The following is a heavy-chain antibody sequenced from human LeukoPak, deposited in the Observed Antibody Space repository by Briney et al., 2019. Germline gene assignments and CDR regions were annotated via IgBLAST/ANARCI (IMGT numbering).Heavy chain of an antibody. CDR2: INPNSGGT. J-gene: IGHJ4*02. Sequence: GASVKVSCKASGYTFTGYYMHWVRQAPEQGLEWMGWINPNSGGTDYAQKFQGRVTMTRDTSISTAYMELSRLRSDDTAVYYCARETYYYDSSGYYYSAGLDYWGQGTLVTVSS. CDR3: ARETYYYDSSGYYYSAGLDY. V-gene: IGHV1-2*02. CDR1: GYTFTGYY. D-gene: IGHD3-22*01.